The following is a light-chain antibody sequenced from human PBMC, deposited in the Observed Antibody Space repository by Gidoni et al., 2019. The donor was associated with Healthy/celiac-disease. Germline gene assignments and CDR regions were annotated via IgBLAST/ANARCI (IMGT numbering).Light chain of an antibody. CDR3: QQSYSTPLFT. CDR1: QSISSY. Sequence: DIQMTQSQSSLSASVGDRVTITCRASQSISSYLNWYQQKPGKAPKLLIYAASSLQSGVTSRFSGSGSGTDFTLTISSLQPEDFATYYCQQSYSTPLFTFGPGTKVDIK. J-gene: IGKJ3*01. V-gene: IGKV1-39*01. CDR2: AAS.